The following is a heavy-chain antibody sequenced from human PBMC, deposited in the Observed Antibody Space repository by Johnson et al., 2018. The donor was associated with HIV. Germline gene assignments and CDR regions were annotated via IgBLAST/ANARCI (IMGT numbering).Heavy chain of an antibody. CDR2: ISSSGSTI. Sequence: QVQLVESGGGLVKPGGSLRLSCAASGFTFSDYYMSWIRQATGKGLEWVSYISSSGSTIYYADSVKGRFTISRDNAKNSLYLQMNSLRAEDTAVYYCASQRYCGGDCYSPRDAFDIWGQGTMVTVSS. CDR3: ASQRYCGGDCYSPRDAFDI. D-gene: IGHD2-21*01. V-gene: IGHV3-11*04. J-gene: IGHJ3*02. CDR1: GFTFSDYY.